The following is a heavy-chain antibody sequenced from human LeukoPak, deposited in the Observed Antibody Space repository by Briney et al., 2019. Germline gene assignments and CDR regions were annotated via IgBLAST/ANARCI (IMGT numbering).Heavy chain of an antibody. V-gene: IGHV3-53*01. J-gene: IGHJ3*02. CDR2: IYTGGSA. CDR1: GFTVRSNY. D-gene: IGHD4-11*01. Sequence: GGSLRLSCAASGFTVRSNYMSWVRQTPGKGLEWVSVIYTGGSAYYADSVKGRFTISRDNAKNSLYLQMNSLRDEDTAVYYCARVVLHDAFDIWGQGTMVTVSS. CDR3: ARVVLHDAFDI.